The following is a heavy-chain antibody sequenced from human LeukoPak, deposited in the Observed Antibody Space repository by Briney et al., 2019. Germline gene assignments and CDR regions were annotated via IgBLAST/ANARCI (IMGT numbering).Heavy chain of an antibody. V-gene: IGHV3-74*01. J-gene: IGHJ4*02. Sequence: AGGSLRLSCAASGFTFSSYWMHWVRQAPGKGLVWVSRINSDGSSTSYADSVKGRFTISRDNAKNTLYLQMNSLRAEDTAVYYCARVTLDYYDSSGYYNFDYWGQGTLVTVSS. CDR2: INSDGSST. CDR1: GFTFSSYW. CDR3: ARVTLDYYDSSGYYNFDY. D-gene: IGHD3-22*01.